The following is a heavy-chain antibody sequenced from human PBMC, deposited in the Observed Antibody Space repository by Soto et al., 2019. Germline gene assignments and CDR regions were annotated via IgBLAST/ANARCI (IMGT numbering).Heavy chain of an antibody. V-gene: IGHV4-31*01. J-gene: IGHJ6*02. CDR1: GGSISSGGYN. CDR2: IYYSGST. Sequence: SETLSLTCTVSGGSISSGGYNWSWIRQHPGKGLEWIGYIYYSGSTYYNPSLKSPVTISVDTSKNQLSLKLSSVTAADTAVYYCARSRRSYCSSTSCSHGMDVWGQGITVTVSS. D-gene: IGHD2-2*01. CDR3: ARSRRSYCSSTSCSHGMDV.